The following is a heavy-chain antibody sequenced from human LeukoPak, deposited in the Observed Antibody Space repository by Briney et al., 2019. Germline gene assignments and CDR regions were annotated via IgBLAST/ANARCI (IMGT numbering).Heavy chain of an antibody. CDR2: ISGPGSTT. D-gene: IGHD6-13*01. Sequence: GGSLSLSCAASGFTFSGYAMTWVRQAPGKGLEWVATISGPGSTTYYADSVKGRFTISRDNSQNTLYPQMNSLRAEDTAIYYCAKGLLTKTHGISWDPFDSWGQGTLVSVSS. V-gene: IGHV3-23*01. J-gene: IGHJ4*02. CDR1: GFTFSGYA. CDR3: AKGLLTKTHGISWDPFDS.